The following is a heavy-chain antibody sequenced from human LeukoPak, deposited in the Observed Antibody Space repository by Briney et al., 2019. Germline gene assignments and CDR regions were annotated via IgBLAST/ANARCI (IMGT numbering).Heavy chain of an antibody. CDR3: ARSGPFSGYYYYFDY. D-gene: IGHD3-22*01. CDR2: IWYDGSNK. J-gene: IGHJ4*02. CDR1: GFTFSNYG. Sequence: GGSLRLSCAASGFTFSNYGMHWVRQAPGKGLEWVALIWYDGSNKYYADSVKGRFTISRDNSKNTLYLQMNSLRAEDTSVYYCARSGPFSGYYYYFDYWGQGTLVTVSS. V-gene: IGHV3-33*01.